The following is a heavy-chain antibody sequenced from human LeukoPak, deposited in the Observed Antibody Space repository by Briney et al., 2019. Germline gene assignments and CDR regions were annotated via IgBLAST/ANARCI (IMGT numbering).Heavy chain of an antibody. V-gene: IGHV4-38-2*02. D-gene: IGHD3-3*01. J-gene: IGHJ4*02. CDR2: IYHSGGT. Sequence: SETLSLTCTVSGYSISSGYYWGWIRQPPGKGLEWIGSIYHSGGTYYNPSLKSRVTISVDTSKNQFSLKLSSVTAADTAVYYCARSLNDLWTTSFNYWGQGTLVTVSS. CDR3: ARSLNDLWTTSFNY. CDR1: GYSISSGYY.